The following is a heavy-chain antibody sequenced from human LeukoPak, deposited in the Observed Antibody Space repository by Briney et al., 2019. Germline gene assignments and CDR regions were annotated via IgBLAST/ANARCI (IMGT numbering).Heavy chain of an antibody. J-gene: IGHJ4*02. V-gene: IGHV4-39*07. CDR1: GGSISSSSYY. Sequence: PSETLSLTCTVSGGSISSSSYYWGWIRQPPGKGLEWIGSIYYSGSTYYNPSLKSRVTISVDTSKNQFSLKLSSVTAADTAVYYCASVAAAGLYWGQGTLVTVSS. D-gene: IGHD6-13*01. CDR2: IYYSGST. CDR3: ASVAAAGLY.